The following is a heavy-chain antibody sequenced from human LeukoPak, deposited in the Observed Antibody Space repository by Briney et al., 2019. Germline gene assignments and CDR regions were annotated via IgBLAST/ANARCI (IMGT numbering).Heavy chain of an antibody. D-gene: IGHD2-2*01. CDR3: ARVVTPRYCSSTSCYWKGWFDP. J-gene: IGHJ5*02. Sequence: SVTVSCKASGGTLSRYAISWVRQAPGQGLEWMGGIIASFGTANYAQKFQGRVTISADDSSGTAYMELSSLRSEHTAVYYCARVVTPRYCSSTSCYWKGWFDPWGQGTLVTVSS. CDR2: IIASFGTA. V-gene: IGHV1-69*13. CDR1: GGTLSRYA.